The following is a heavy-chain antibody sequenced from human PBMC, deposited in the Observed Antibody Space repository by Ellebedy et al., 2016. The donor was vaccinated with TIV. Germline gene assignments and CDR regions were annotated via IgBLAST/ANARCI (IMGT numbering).Heavy chain of an antibody. CDR2: INPNSGGP. J-gene: IGHJ4*02. V-gene: IGHV1-2*02. CDR3: AILQWQGYYFDY. D-gene: IGHD4-11*01. Sequence: ASVKVSCKTSGYTFTCSSLYRLQQAPGQGPEWMGWINPNSGGPHYAQQFQGRVTMTRDTSINTAYMELSRLRSDDTAVYYCAILQWQGYYFDYWGQGTLVTVFS. CDR1: GYTFTCSS.